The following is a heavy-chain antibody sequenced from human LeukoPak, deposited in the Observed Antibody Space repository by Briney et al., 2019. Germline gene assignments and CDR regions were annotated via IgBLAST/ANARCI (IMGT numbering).Heavy chain of an antibody. V-gene: IGHV7-4-1*02. J-gene: IGHJ4*02. CDR1: GYTFTGYA. D-gene: IGHD3-22*01. CDR2: INTNTGNP. CDR3: ARGLSDYYYDSSGYPL. Sequence: ASVKVSCKASGYTFTGYAMNWVRQAPGQGLEWMGWINTNTGNPTYAQGFTGRFVFSLDTSVSTAYLQISGLKAEDTAVYYCARGLSDYYYDSSGYPLWGQGTLVTVSS.